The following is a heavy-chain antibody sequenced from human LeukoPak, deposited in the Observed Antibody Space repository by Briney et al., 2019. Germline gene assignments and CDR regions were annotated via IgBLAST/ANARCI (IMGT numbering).Heavy chain of an antibody. CDR1: GFTFSSYI. D-gene: IGHD6-19*01. CDR3: AKDEAVAGANWFDP. CDR2: ITTSDGNT. V-gene: IGHV3-23*01. Sequence: GGSLRLSCAASGFTFSSYIMSWVRQAPGKGLEWVSTITTSDGNTYYADSVKGRFTISRDNSKNTLYLQMNSLRAEDTAVYYCAKDEAVAGANWFDPWGQGTLVTVSS. J-gene: IGHJ5*02.